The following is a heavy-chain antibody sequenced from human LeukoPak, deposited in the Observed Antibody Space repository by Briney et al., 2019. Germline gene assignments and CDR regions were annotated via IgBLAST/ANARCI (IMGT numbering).Heavy chain of an antibody. D-gene: IGHD1-7*01. CDR3: ARDLVTGTTSFDY. J-gene: IGHJ4*02. V-gene: IGHV4-61*01. Sequence: PSETLSLTCNVSGGSVSSGSYYWSWIRQPPGKGLEWIGYIYYSGSTNYNPSLKSRVTVSVDTSKNQFSLKLSSVTAADTAVYYCARDLVTGTTSFDYWGQGTLVTVSS. CDR2: IYYSGST. CDR1: GGSVSSGSYY.